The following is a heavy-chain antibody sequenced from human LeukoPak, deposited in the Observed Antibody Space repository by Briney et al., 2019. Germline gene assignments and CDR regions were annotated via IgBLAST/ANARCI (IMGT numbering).Heavy chain of an antibody. CDR3: ARGTYDFWSGSLWGYYYYYMDV. CDR1: GGSISSGDYY. J-gene: IGHJ6*03. D-gene: IGHD3-3*01. Sequence: SQTLPLTCTVSGGSISSGDYYWSWIRQPPGKGLEWIGYIYYSGSTSYNPSLKSRVTISVDTSKNQFSLKLSSVTAADTAVYYCARGTYDFWSGSLWGYYYYYMDVWGKGTTVTVSS. V-gene: IGHV4-30-4*08. CDR2: IYYSGST.